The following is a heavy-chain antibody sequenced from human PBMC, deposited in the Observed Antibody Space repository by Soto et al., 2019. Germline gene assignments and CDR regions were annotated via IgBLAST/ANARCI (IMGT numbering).Heavy chain of an antibody. CDR3: AIRCGTSGVCYEYYFDY. D-gene: IGHD2-8*01. V-gene: IGHV3-23*01. CDR2: ISGSGGST. J-gene: IGHJ4*01. CDR1: GFTFSSYA. Sequence: PAGSMRLSRAASGFTFSSYAMSWVRQDPGKGLEWVSAISGSGGSTYYADSVKGRFTISRDNSKNTLYLQMNSPRAEDTAVYYCAIRCGTSGVCYEYYFDYWGQGTLVTVSS.